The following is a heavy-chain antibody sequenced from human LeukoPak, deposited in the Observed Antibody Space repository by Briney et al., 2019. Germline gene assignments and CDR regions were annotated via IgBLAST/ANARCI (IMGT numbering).Heavy chain of an antibody. CDR2: IYYSGST. CDR3: ARGIAVAGTIPFDY. Sequence: SETLSLTCTVSGGSISSSSYYWGWIRQPPGKGLEWIGSIYYSGSTNYNPSLKSRVTISVDTSKNQFSLKLSSVTAADTAVYYCARGIAVAGTIPFDYWGQGTLVTVSS. CDR1: GGSISSSSYY. V-gene: IGHV4-39*07. J-gene: IGHJ4*02. D-gene: IGHD6-19*01.